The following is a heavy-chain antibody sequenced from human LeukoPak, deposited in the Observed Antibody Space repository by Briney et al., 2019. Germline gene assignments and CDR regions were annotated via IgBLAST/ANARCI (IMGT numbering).Heavy chain of an antibody. CDR1: GLTFSSYA. Sequence: GRSLRLSCAASGLTFSSYAMHWVRQAPGKGLEWVAVISYDGSNKYYADSVKGRFTISRDNSKNTLYLQMNSLRAEDTAVYYCAREAPGSYFDYWGQGTLVTVSS. D-gene: IGHD1-26*01. CDR2: ISYDGSNK. V-gene: IGHV3-30-3*01. J-gene: IGHJ4*02. CDR3: AREAPGSYFDY.